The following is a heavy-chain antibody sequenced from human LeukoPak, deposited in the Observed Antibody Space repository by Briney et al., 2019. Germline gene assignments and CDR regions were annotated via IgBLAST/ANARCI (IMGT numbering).Heavy chain of an antibody. CDR1: GYTFTGYY. CDR3: ARVPPVVVVPATMIYDY. D-gene: IGHD2-2*01. Sequence: ASVKVSCKASGYTFTGYYMHWVRQAPGQGLEWMGWINPNSGGTNYAQKFQGRVTMTRDTSISTAYMELSRLRSDDTAVYYCARVPPVVVVPATMIYDYWGQGTLVTVSS. J-gene: IGHJ4*02. CDR2: INPNSGGT. V-gene: IGHV1-2*02.